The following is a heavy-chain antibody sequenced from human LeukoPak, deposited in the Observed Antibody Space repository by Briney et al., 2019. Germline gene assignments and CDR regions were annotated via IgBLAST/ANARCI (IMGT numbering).Heavy chain of an antibody. CDR1: EFTFSSYS. D-gene: IGHD2-2*01. Sequence: GGSLRLSCAASEFTFSSYSMNWVRQAPGKGLEWVSSISTSSSFIYYADSVTGRFTISRDNDKNLLYLQISSLRPEDTAIYYCARGECGGTNCYDGIFDYWGQGTLVTVSS. V-gene: IGHV3-21*01. J-gene: IGHJ4*02. CDR3: ARGECGGTNCYDGIFDY. CDR2: ISTSSSFI.